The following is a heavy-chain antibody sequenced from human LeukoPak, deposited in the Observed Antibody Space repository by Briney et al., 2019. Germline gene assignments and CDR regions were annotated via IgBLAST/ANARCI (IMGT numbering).Heavy chain of an antibody. V-gene: IGHV1-46*01. J-gene: IGHJ4*02. D-gene: IGHD5-18*01. Sequence: ASVTVSFKASGYTFTIYYMHWVRQAPGQGLEWMGIINPSGGSTSYAQKFQGGGTITRDTSTSTVYMELSSLRSEDTAVYYCASSGYSYGYHYWGQRTLFTVSS. CDR1: GYTFTIYY. CDR3: ASSGYSYGYHY. CDR2: INPSGGST.